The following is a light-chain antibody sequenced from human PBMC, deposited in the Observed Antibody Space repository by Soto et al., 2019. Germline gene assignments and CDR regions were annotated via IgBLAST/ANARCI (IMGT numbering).Light chain of an antibody. J-gene: IGKJ1*01. Sequence: ANRMTQSPSSFSASTGDRVTITCRASQGINNFLAWYQQKPGKAPNLLIYAASTLQSGVPSRFSGSGSGTDFTLTISGLQSEDFATYYCQQYYSYPLTFGQGTEVEIK. CDR1: QGINNF. CDR2: AAS. V-gene: IGKV1-8*01. CDR3: QQYYSYPLT.